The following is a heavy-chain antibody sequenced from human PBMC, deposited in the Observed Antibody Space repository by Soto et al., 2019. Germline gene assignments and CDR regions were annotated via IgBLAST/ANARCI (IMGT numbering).Heavy chain of an antibody. Sequence: GWSLRLSCAASGFTFSYYAMSWVRQAPGKGLEWVSGISGGGDSTYYADSVKGRFTISRDNSKNTLYLQMNSLTAEDTAVYYCAKDLLMITFGGVIAHFDCWGQGTLVTVSS. J-gene: IGHJ4*02. CDR1: GFTFSYYA. CDR3: AKDLLMITFGGVIAHFDC. V-gene: IGHV3-23*01. D-gene: IGHD3-16*02. CDR2: ISGGGDST.